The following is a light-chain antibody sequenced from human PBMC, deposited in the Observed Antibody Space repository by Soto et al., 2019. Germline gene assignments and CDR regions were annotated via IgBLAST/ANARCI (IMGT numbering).Light chain of an antibody. V-gene: IGKV4-1*01. CDR2: WAS. CDR1: QTVLYSSNNKNY. CDR3: QQYYGTLPT. J-gene: IGKJ1*01. Sequence: DIVMTQSPDSLAVSLGERATINCKSSQTVLYSSNNKNYLAWYQQKPVQPPKMLIYWASTRESGVPDRFSGSGSGTDFTLTISSLQAEDVAVYYCQQYYGTLPTFGQGTKVEIK.